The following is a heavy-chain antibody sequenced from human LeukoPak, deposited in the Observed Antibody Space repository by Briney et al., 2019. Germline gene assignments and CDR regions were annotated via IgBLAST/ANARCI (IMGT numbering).Heavy chain of an antibody. CDR2: INPNSGGT. CDR1: GFTFTGYY. Sequence: ASVKVSCKTSGFTFTGYYIHWVRQAPGQGLEWMGLINPNSGGTNHAQKFQGRVTLTRDTSISTAYMDLSSLRSDDTALYYCARVASGHNYGSWFDPWGQGTLVTVSS. D-gene: IGHD3-10*01. CDR3: ARVASGHNYGSWFDP. J-gene: IGHJ5*02. V-gene: IGHV1-2*02.